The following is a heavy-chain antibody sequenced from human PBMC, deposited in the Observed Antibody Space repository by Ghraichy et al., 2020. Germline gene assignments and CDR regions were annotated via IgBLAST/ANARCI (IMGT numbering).Heavy chain of an antibody. V-gene: IGHV1-2*02. D-gene: IGHD1-26*01. CDR2: INPNSGGT. J-gene: IGHJ4*02. CDR3: ARGTEWELPSRPPRYFDY. CDR1: GYTLTGYY. Sequence: ASVKVSCKASGYTLTGYYMHWVRQAPGQGLEWMGWINPNSGGTDYAEKFQGRVTMTRDTSISTAYMELSSLRSDDTAVYYCARGTEWELPSRPPRYFDYWGQGTLVTVSS.